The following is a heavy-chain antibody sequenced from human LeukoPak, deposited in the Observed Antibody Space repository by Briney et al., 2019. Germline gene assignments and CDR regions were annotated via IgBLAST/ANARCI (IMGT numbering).Heavy chain of an antibody. J-gene: IGHJ4*02. CDR3: ARSRELSAEYYFDY. CDR1: GFTFSSYA. V-gene: IGHV3-30-3*01. Sequence: GGSLRLSCTASGFTFSSYAMHWVRQAPGKGLEWVAVISYDGSNKYYADSVKGRFTISRDNSKNTLYLQMNSLRAEDTAVYYCARSRELSAEYYFDYWGQGTLVTVSS. CDR2: ISYDGSNK. D-gene: IGHD3-16*02.